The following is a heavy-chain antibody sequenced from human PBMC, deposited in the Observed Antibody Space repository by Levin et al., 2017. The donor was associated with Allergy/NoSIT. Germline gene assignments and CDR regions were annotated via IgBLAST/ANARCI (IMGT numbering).Heavy chain of an antibody. D-gene: IGHD2-15*01. Sequence: PGGSLRLSCKGSGYSFTNYWIGWVRQIPGKGLEWMGIISPGGSDTRYSPSFRGQVTISADKSISTAFRQWSRLEASGTGIYCCARGYCSGGSCNSDYYYYYGMDVWGQGTTVTVSS. V-gene: IGHV5-51*01. J-gene: IGHJ6*02. CDR3: ARGYCSGGSCNSDYYYYYGMDV. CDR1: GYSFTNYW. CDR2: ISPGGSDT.